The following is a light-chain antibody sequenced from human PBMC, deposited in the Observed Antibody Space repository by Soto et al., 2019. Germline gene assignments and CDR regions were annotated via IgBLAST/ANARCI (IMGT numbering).Light chain of an antibody. Sequence: EIVMTQSPATLSVSPGERATLSCRASQSVSSNLAWYHQKPGQPPRLLIYDASTRATGLPARFSGSGSGTEFTLTISSLQSEDFGVYFCKQYNDWLSFGGGTKVEIK. CDR3: KQYNDWLS. CDR1: QSVSSN. J-gene: IGKJ4*01. V-gene: IGKV3-15*01. CDR2: DAS.